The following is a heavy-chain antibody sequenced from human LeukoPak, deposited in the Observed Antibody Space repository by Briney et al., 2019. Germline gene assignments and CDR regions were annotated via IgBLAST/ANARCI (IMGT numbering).Heavy chain of an antibody. Sequence: GESLKISCKGSGYSFTSYWISWVRQMPGKGLEWMGRIDPSDSYTNYNPSFQGHVTISADKSINTAYLQWSSLKASDTAMYYCARSRGYSNSWLDYWGQGTLVTVSS. CDR3: ARSRGYSNSWLDY. D-gene: IGHD6-13*01. CDR1: GYSFTSYW. J-gene: IGHJ4*02. CDR2: IDPSDSYT. V-gene: IGHV5-10-1*01.